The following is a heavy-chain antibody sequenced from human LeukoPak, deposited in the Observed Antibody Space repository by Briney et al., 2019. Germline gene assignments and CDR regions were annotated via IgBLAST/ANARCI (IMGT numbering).Heavy chain of an antibody. CDR3: ARLTGYSSESWFDP. Sequence: SETLSLTCTVSGGSISSYYWSWIRQPPGKGLEWIGYIYSRGSTNYNPSLESRVTISVDTSKNQFSLKLSSVTAADTAVYYCARLTGYSSESWFDPWGQGTLVTVSS. D-gene: IGHD3-9*01. CDR2: IYSRGST. CDR1: GGSISSYY. J-gene: IGHJ5*02. V-gene: IGHV4-59*01.